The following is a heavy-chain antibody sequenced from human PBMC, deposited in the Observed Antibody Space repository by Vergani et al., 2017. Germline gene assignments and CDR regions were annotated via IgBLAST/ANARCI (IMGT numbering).Heavy chain of an antibody. J-gene: IGHJ6*02. D-gene: IGHD1-1*01. CDR2: ISPVASTA. V-gene: IGHV3-11*01. Sequence: LEESEGGSVKPGGSLRLSCAASGFKFSDHYMSWIRQAPGKGLEWVSHISPVASTASYTDSVTGRFTVSRDNDNNSLTLDMTTLRVEDTAVYYCAKDPGISTTRHYYAMDVWGQGTTVTVSS. CDR3: AKDPGISTTRHYYAMDV. CDR1: GFKFSDHY.